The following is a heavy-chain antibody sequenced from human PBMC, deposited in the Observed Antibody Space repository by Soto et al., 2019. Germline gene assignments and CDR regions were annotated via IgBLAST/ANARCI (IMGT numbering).Heavy chain of an antibody. CDR1: GGTFSSYA. Sequence: QVQLVQSGAEVKKPGSSVKVSCKASGGTFSSYAISWVRQAPGQGLEWMGGIIPIFGTANYAQKFQGRVTITADESTSTAYMELSSLRSEDTAVYYCANTDPAAAGSFYYYGMDVWGQGTTVTVSS. CDR2: IIPIFGTA. J-gene: IGHJ6*02. D-gene: IGHD6-13*01. CDR3: ANTDPAAAGSFYYYGMDV. V-gene: IGHV1-69*01.